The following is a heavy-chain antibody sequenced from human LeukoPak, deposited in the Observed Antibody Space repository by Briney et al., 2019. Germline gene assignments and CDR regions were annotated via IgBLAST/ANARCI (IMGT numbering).Heavy chain of an antibody. CDR2: ISSSSSYI. D-gene: IGHD2-2*01. J-gene: IGHJ4*02. CDR1: GFTFSSYS. Sequence: GGSLRLSCAASGFTFSSYSMNWVRQAPGKGLEWVSSISSSSSYIYYADSVKGRFTISRDNAKNSLYLQMNSLRAEDTAVYYCARERYCSSTSCDAEGVNFFDYWGQGTLVTVSS. V-gene: IGHV3-21*01. CDR3: ARERYCSSTSCDAEGVNFFDY.